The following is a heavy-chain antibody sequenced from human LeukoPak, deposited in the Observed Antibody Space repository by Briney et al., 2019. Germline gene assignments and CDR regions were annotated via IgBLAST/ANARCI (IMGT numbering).Heavy chain of an antibody. J-gene: IGHJ4*02. CDR3: ARDGLRDGYNRAYDY. D-gene: IGHD5-24*01. Sequence: ASVKVSCKASGYTITSYGISWVRQAPGQGLEWMGWISAYNGNTNYAQELQGRVTMTTDTSTSTAYMELRSLRSDDTAVYYCARDGLRDGYNRAYDYWGQGTLVTVSS. V-gene: IGHV1-18*01. CDR2: ISAYNGNT. CDR1: GYTITSYG.